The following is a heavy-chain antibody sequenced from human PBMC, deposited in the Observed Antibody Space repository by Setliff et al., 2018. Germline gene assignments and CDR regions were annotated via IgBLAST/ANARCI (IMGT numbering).Heavy chain of an antibody. CDR2: IIPIFGTA. CDR1: GGTFSSYA. V-gene: IGHV1-69*13. Sequence: GASVKVSCKASGGTFSSYAISWVRQAPGQGLEWMGGIIPIFGTANYAQKFQGGVTITADESTSTAYMELSSLRSEDTAVYYCARELRNGRDAFDIWGQGTMVTVSS. CDR3: ARELRNGRDAFDI. J-gene: IGHJ3*02. D-gene: IGHD1-1*01.